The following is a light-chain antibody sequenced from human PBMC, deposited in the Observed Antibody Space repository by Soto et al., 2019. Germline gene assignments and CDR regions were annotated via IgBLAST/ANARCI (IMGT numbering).Light chain of an antibody. Sequence: QSALTQPPSASESPGQSVTISCTGTSSDVGGYNFVSWYQHHPGKAPKLMIYEVNKRPSGVPDRFSGSKSGNTASLTVSGLQAEDEADYYCASYAGSNNYVFGTGTKVTVL. V-gene: IGLV2-8*01. CDR3: ASYAGSNNYV. J-gene: IGLJ1*01. CDR1: SSDVGGYNF. CDR2: EVN.